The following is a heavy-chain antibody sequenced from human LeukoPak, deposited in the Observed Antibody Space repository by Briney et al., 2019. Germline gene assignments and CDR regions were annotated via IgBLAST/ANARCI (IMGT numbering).Heavy chain of an antibody. D-gene: IGHD6-13*01. CDR3: ARGAGPYYYHYMDV. J-gene: IGHJ6*03. CDR1: GFTFSSYS. Sequence: GGSLRLSCAASGFTFSSYSPNWVRQAPGKGLEWVSSISSSSSYIYYADSVKGRFTISRDNAENSLYLQMNSLRAEDTAVYSCARGAGPYYYHYMDVWGKGTTVTVSS. CDR2: ISSSSSYI. V-gene: IGHV3-21*06.